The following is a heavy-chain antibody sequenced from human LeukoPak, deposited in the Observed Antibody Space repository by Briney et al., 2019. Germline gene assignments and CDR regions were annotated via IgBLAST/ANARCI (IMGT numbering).Heavy chain of an antibody. D-gene: IGHD5-24*01. CDR1: GFTFSSYA. CDR2: ISDSGRST. J-gene: IGHJ4*02. V-gene: IGHV3-23*01. Sequence: GGSLRLSCAASGFTFSSYAMSWVRQAPGKGLEWVSAISDSGRSTYYADSVKGRFSISRDNSKYTLFLQMASLKAEDTAVYYCAKRGMTTIKEGFDYWGQGTLVTVSS. CDR3: AKRGMTTIKEGFDY.